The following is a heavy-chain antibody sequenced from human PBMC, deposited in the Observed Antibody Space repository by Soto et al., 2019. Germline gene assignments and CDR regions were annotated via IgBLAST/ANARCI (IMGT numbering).Heavy chain of an antibody. CDR3: GRDAKTGTTLAFEI. D-gene: IGHD1-1*01. Sequence: QVQLVESGGGVVQPGRSLRLSCAASGFTFSSYGMHWVRQAPGKGLEWVAVIWYGGSNKYYADSVKGRFTISRDNSKNTPYLQMNSMSAEDTAVCYCGRDAKTGTTLAFEIWGQGTMVTVSS. CDR1: GFTFSSYG. CDR2: IWYGGSNK. J-gene: IGHJ3*02. V-gene: IGHV3-33*01.